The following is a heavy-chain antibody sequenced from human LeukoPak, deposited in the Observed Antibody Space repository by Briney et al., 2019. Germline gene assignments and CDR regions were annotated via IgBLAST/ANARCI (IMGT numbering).Heavy chain of an antibody. D-gene: IGHD4-23*01. CDR3: ARDGTGGIYYYYGMDV. V-gene: IGHV4-59*01. CDR1: GGSISTYY. J-gene: IGHJ6*02. Sequence: SETLSLTCTVSGGSISTYYWNWIRQPPGKGLEWIGYIYHSGSTNYNPSLKSRVTISVDTSKNQFSLKLSSVTAADTAVYYCARDGTGGIYYYYGMDVWGQGTTVTVSS. CDR2: IYHSGST.